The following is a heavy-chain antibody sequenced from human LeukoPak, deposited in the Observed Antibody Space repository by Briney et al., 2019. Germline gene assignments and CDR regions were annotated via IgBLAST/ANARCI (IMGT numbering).Heavy chain of an antibody. CDR3: ARYDPTDYATTGLYSGVYFDY. D-gene: IGHD1-1*01. V-gene: IGHV4-39*01. CDR2: IYYSGST. CDR1: GASISSSIYY. J-gene: IGHJ4*02. Sequence: SETLSLTCTVSGASISSSIYYWGWIRQPPGKGLEWIGSIYYSGSTYYNPSLKSRVTISVDTSKNQFSLKLSSVTAADTAIYYCARYDPTDYATTGLYSGVYFDYWGPGILVSVSS.